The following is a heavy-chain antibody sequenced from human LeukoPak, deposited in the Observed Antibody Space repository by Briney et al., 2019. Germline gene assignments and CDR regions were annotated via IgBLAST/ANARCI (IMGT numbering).Heavy chain of an antibody. Sequence: ASVTVSCKASGGTFSSYAISWVRQAPGQGLEWMGRIIPILGIANYAQKFQGRVTITADKSTSTAYMELSSLRSEDTAVYYCARDTTGTEGGAVGAFDIWGQGTMVTVSS. CDR3: ARDTTGTEGGAVGAFDI. CDR1: GGTFSSYA. CDR2: IIPILGIA. V-gene: IGHV1-69*04. J-gene: IGHJ3*02. D-gene: IGHD1-1*01.